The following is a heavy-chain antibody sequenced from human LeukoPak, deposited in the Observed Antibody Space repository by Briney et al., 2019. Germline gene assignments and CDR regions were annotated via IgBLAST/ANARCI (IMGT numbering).Heavy chain of an antibody. CDR2: IYPGGSET. V-gene: IGHV5-51*01. CDR3: ARASRDGYNQNFDH. D-gene: IGHD5-24*01. CDR1: GYSFSSYW. J-gene: IGHJ4*02. Sequence: RGESLKISCKGLGYSFSSYWNAWVRQRPGKGLEWMGIIYPGGSETRYDPSFQGQVTISADSSTSTAYLQWSSLRASDTAMYYCARASRDGYNQNFDHWGQGTLVTVSS.